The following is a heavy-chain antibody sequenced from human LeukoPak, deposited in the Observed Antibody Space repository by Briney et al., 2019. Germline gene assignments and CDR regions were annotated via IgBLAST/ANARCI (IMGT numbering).Heavy chain of an antibody. D-gene: IGHD3-9*01. CDR2: IKPDESEK. Sequence: GGSLRLSCAASGFTFSNYWMTWVRQAPGKGLEWVANIKPDESEKYYVGSVKGRFTISRDNAKNSLYLQMNSLRAEDTAVYYCAKWGPYDILTGRINWGQGTLVTVTS. V-gene: IGHV3-7*03. J-gene: IGHJ4*02. CDR3: AKWGPYDILTGRIN. CDR1: GFTFSNYW.